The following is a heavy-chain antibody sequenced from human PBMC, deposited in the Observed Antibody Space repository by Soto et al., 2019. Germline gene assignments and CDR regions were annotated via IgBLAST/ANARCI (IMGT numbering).Heavy chain of an antibody. CDR2: IWYDGNNR. CDR3: AGEKMDTMAHCFDY. CDR1: GFTFSSHG. Sequence: GSLRLSCEASGFTFSSHGIHWVRQAPGKGLEWVAVIWYDGNNREYAASVKGRFTISRDNSKNTLYLQMNSLRVEDTAMYFCAGEKMDTMAHCFDYWGQGNMVTVS. J-gene: IGHJ4*02. D-gene: IGHD5-18*01. V-gene: IGHV3-33*01.